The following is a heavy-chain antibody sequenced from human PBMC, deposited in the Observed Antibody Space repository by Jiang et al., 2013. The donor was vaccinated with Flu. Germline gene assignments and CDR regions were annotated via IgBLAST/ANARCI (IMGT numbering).Heavy chain of an antibody. Sequence: LLKPSETLSLTCTVSGGSVSSGSYYWSWIRQPPGKGLEWIGYIYYSGSTNYNPSLKSRVTISVDTSKNQFSLKLSSVTAADTAVYYCARFNVEKGNLITTPMDAFDIWGQGTMVTVSS. CDR3: ARFNVEKGNLITTPMDAFDI. CDR2: IYYSGST. CDR1: GGSVSSGSYY. V-gene: IGHV4-61*01. D-gene: IGHD3-22*01. J-gene: IGHJ3*02.